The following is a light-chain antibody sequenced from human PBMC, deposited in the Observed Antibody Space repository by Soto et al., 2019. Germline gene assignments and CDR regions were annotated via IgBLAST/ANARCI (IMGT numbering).Light chain of an antibody. CDR2: EVT. CDR3: SSYTTAYTQV. J-gene: IGLJ3*02. V-gene: IGLV2-14*01. CDR1: SSDVGGYNY. Sequence: QSALTQPASVSGSPGQSITISCTGTSSDVGGYNYVSWYQHHPGKAPKLMIYEVTNRPSGVSNRFSGSKSGNTASLTISGLQAEDEGDYYCSSYTTAYTQVFGGGTQLTVL.